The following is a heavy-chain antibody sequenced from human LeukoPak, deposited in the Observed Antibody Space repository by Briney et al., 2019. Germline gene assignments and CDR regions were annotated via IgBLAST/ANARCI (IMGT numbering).Heavy chain of an antibody. Sequence: GGSLRLSCAAPGFTFSSYAMSWVRQAPGKGLEWVSAISGSGGSTYYADSVKGRFTISRDNSKNTLYLQMNSLRAEDTAVYYCAKRIVSGSYLFDYWGQGTLVTVSS. V-gene: IGHV3-23*01. CDR3: AKRIVSGSYLFDY. CDR2: ISGSGGST. J-gene: IGHJ4*02. D-gene: IGHD1-26*01. CDR1: GFTFSSYA.